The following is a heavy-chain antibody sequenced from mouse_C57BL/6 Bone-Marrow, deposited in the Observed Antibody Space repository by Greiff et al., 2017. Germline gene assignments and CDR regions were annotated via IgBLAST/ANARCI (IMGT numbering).Heavy chain of an antibody. CDR2: ISDGGSYT. CDR1: GFTFSSYA. D-gene: IGHD4-1*01. J-gene: IGHJ2*01. V-gene: IGHV5-4*01. CDR3: ARGGLGRGDY. Sequence: EVHLVESGGGLVKPGGSLKLSCAASGFTFSSYAMSWVRQTPEKRLEWVATISDGGSYTYYPDNVKGRFTISRDNAKNNLYLQMSHLKSEDTAMYYCARGGLGRGDYWGQGTTLTVSS.